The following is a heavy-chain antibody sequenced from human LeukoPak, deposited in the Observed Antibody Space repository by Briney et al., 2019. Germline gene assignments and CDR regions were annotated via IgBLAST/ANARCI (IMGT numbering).Heavy chain of an antibody. CDR3: AISRRGYYDFWSGYYIGY. J-gene: IGHJ4*02. D-gene: IGHD3-3*01. CDR2: INHSGST. CDR1: GGSFSGYY. Sequence: SETLSLTCAVYGGSFSGYYWSWIRQPPGKGLEWIGEINHSGSTNYNPSLKSRVTISVDTSKNQFSLKLSSVTAADTAVYYCAISRRGYYDFWSGYYIGYWGQGTLVTVSS. V-gene: IGHV4-34*01.